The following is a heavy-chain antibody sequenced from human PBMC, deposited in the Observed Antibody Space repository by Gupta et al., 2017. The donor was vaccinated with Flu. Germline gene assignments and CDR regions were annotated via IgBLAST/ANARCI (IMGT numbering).Heavy chain of an antibody. CDR2: IWNDGSNK. V-gene: IGHV3-33*01. Sequence: QEHLVESGGGVVQPGTSLTLSCAASGFPFSTYAMYWVRQAPGKGLGWVALIWNDGSNKYHVDSVKGRFTISRDNSKSTLYLQMNSLRAEDTAVYYCARNGYCTSTSCSFYMDVWGKGTTVTVSS. CDR1: GFPFSTYA. D-gene: IGHD2-2*01. CDR3: ARNGYCTSTSCSFYMDV. J-gene: IGHJ6*03.